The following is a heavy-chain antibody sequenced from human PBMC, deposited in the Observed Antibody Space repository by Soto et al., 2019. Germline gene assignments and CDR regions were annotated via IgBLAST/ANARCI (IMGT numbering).Heavy chain of an antibody. V-gene: IGHV3-33*01. CDR2: IWYDGSNK. Sequence: GGSLRLSCAASGFTFSSYGMHWVRQAPGKGLEWVAVIWYDGSNKYYADSVKGRFTISRDNSKNTLYLQMNSLRAEDTAVYYCAREAGVVPAAIVDYYYYGMDVWGQGTTVTVSS. J-gene: IGHJ6*02. CDR3: AREAGVVPAAIVDYYYYGMDV. CDR1: GFTFSSYG. D-gene: IGHD2-2*02.